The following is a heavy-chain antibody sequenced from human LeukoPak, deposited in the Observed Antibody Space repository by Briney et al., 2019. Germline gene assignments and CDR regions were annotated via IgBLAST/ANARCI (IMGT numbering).Heavy chain of an antibody. Sequence: GGSLTLSCAASGVIFRTYWMNWVRQAPGKGLEWVANIQQDGTEKYYVDSVRGRFTISRDNAKNSLYLQMNSLRAEDTAVYYCGGTVRGVIHGIDYWGQGTLVTVSS. CDR1: GVIFRTYW. CDR2: IQQDGTEK. V-gene: IGHV3-7*04. J-gene: IGHJ4*02. D-gene: IGHD3-10*01. CDR3: GGTVRGVIHGIDY.